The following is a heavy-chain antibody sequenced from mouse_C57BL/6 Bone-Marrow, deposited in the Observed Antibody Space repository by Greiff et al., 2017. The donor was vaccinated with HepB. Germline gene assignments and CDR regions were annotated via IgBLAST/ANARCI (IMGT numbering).Heavy chain of an antibody. V-gene: IGHV1-55*01. Sequence: VQLQQPGAELVKPGASVKMSCKASGYTFTSYWITWVKQRPGQGLEWIGDIYPGSGSTKYNEKFKSKATLTVDKPSSTAYMQLSSLTSEDSAVYYCARYPPLPIRYFDVWGTGTTVTVSS. CDR1: GYTFTSYW. D-gene: IGHD6-1*01. CDR3: ARYPPLPIRYFDV. J-gene: IGHJ1*03. CDR2: IYPGSGST.